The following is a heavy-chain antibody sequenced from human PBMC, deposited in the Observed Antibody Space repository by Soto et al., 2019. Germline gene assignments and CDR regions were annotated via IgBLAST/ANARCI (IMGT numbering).Heavy chain of an antibody. J-gene: IGHJ4*02. Sequence: ASVKVSCKASGYTFTSYCISWVRQAPGQGLEWMGWISAYNGNTNYAQKLQGRVTMTKDTSTDTAYMELSSLRSEDTAVYYCARAPILGYCSGGSCYFDYWGQGTLVTVSS. CDR1: GYTFTSYC. CDR3: ARAPILGYCSGGSCYFDY. V-gene: IGHV1-18*01. D-gene: IGHD2-15*01. CDR2: ISAYNGNT.